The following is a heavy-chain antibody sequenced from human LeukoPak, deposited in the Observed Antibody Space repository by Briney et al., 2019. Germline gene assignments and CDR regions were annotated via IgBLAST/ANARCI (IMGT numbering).Heavy chain of an antibody. J-gene: IGHJ5*02. CDR2: IYYSGST. CDR1: GGSISSYY. V-gene: IGHV4-59*01. Sequence: SETLSLTCTVSGGSISSYYWSWIRQPPGKGLEWIGYIYYSGSTNYNPSLKSRVTISVDTSKNQFSLKLSSVTAADTAVYYCARDPSYYDSSAFDPWGQGTLVTVSS. CDR3: ARDPSYYDSSAFDP. D-gene: IGHD3-22*01.